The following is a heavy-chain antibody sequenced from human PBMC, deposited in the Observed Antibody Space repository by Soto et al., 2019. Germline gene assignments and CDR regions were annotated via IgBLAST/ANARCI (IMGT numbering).Heavy chain of an antibody. CDR3: ARIIGYCRNNDCSWTFDI. CDR1: GYSSISYW. Sequence: PAESLKIACKTSGYSSISYWVAWVRQLPGKGLEWMGTFYPGDSTSTYSPSFQGQVTISVDKSISTAYLQLSSLKASDTAMYYCARIIGYCRNNDCSWTFDIWGQGTMVT. J-gene: IGHJ3*02. V-gene: IGHV5-51*01. D-gene: IGHD2-15*01. CDR2: FYPGDSTS.